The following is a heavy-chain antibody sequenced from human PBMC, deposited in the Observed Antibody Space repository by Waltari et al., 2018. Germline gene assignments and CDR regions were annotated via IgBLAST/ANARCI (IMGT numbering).Heavy chain of an antibody. Sequence: QVQLSETGPGLVKSSETLSITCTVSDGSITSYFWNWIRQPPGKALEWIGYLRHTGDTKVNPSLKSRVSMSVDRAKNQSSLKVTSVTATDTAVYYCARWESGWRALNIWGQGTTVTVSS. CDR3: ARWESGWRALNI. J-gene: IGHJ3*02. CDR2: LRHTGDT. CDR1: DGSITSYF. V-gene: IGHV4-59*08. D-gene: IGHD6-19*01.